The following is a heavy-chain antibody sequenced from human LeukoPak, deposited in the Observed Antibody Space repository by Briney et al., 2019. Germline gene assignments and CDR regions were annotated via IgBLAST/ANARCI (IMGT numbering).Heavy chain of an antibody. CDR3: ARGGYGSGSYPPDY. CDR1: GHTFNNYW. J-gene: IGHJ4*02. V-gene: IGHV5-51*01. Sequence: GESLKISCKGSGHTFNNYWIAWVRQMPGKGLEWMGIIYPIDSETRYSPSFQGQVTISADKSISTAYLQWSGPKASDTAMYYCARGGYGSGSYPPDYWGQGTLVTVSS. D-gene: IGHD3-10*01. CDR2: IYPIDSET.